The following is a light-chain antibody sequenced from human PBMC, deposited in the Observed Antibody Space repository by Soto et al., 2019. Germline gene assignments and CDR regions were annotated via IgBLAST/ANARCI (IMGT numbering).Light chain of an antibody. CDR2: WAS. CDR1: DSLLFTTNNKNY. CDR3: QQYYSTLPYT. Sequence: IVLTQSPDSLAVSLGERATINCKSSDSLLFTTNNKNYLGWYQQKPGQPPKLLISWASTRESGVPDRFSGSGSETDFTLTINNLQAKDVAVYYCQQYYSTLPYTFGQGTKLEIK. J-gene: IGKJ2*01. V-gene: IGKV4-1*01.